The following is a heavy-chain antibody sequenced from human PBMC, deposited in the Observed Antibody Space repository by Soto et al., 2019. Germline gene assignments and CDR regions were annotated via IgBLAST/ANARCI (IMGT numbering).Heavy chain of an antibody. D-gene: IGHD5-12*01. CDR2: ISRYGGGT. V-gene: IGHV3-23*01. J-gene: IGHJ4*02. CDR1: GFTFNSYA. Sequence: AGSLTLSCAASGFTFNSYAMTWVRQAPGKGLEWVSAISRYGGGTYYADSVDSRFTISRDNSKNTLYLQMNSLRAEDTAVYYCEKVASDYDFPLLFDYWGQGTLVTVSS. CDR3: EKVASDYDFPLLFDY.